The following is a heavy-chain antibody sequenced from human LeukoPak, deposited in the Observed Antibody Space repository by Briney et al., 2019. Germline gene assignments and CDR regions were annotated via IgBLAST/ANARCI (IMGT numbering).Heavy chain of an antibody. CDR2: ISSSGSTI. D-gene: IGHD2-15*01. CDR1: GFTFCSYE. Sequence: PGGSLRLSCAASGFTFCSYEMNWVRQAPGKGLEWVSYISSSGSTIYYADSVKGRFTISRDNAKNSLYLQMSSLGAEDTAIYYCSRDRGSGDIYFDYWGQGTLVTVSS. CDR3: SRDRGSGDIYFDY. V-gene: IGHV3-48*03. J-gene: IGHJ4*02.